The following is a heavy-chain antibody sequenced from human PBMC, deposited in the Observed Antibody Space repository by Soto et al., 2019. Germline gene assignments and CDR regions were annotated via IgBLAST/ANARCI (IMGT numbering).Heavy chain of an antibody. D-gene: IGHD3-10*01. CDR3: AKIHTARITMVRGVDQYLQH. Sequence: GGSLRLSCAASGFTFGNYAMSWVRQAPGKGLEWVSDVSGSGSSTFYASSVKGRFTIYRENSKNTLYLQMDRLRAEDTAVYYCAKIHTARITMVRGVDQYLQHGGQGTLVTVSS. V-gene: IGHV3-23*01. J-gene: IGHJ1*01. CDR1: GFTFGNYA. CDR2: VSGSGSST.